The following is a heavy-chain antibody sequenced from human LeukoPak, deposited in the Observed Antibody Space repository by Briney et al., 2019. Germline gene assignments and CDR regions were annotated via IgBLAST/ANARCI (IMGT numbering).Heavy chain of an antibody. Sequence: SETLSLTCTVSGGSISSSSYYWGWLRQPPGKGLEWIGSIYYSGSTYYNPSLKSQVTISVDTSKNQFSLKLSSVTAADTAVYYCARGYYYGSGSPDYWGQGTLVPVSS. CDR3: ARGYYYGSGSPDY. CDR1: GGSISSSSYY. D-gene: IGHD3-10*01. J-gene: IGHJ4*02. V-gene: IGHV4-39*01. CDR2: IYYSGST.